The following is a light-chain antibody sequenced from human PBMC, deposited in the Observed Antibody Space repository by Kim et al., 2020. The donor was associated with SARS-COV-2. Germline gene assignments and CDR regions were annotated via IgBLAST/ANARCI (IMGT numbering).Light chain of an antibody. CDR2: GDS. J-gene: IGKJ3*01. CDR3: QQYVAAPLT. Sequence: SPGDRATLSCRARESVTGRSLAWYQQKPGQTPRLLIYGDSSRAADIPDRFSGSGSGTDFTLTISRLEPEDFAVYYCQQYVAAPLTFGPGTKVDV. V-gene: IGKV3-20*01. CDR1: ESVTGRS.